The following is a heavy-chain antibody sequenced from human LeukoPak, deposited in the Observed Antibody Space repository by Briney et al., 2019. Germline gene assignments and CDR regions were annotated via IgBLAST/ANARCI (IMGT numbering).Heavy chain of an antibody. J-gene: IGHJ4*02. V-gene: IGHV3-21*01. CDR3: AKERRGYSYGYIDY. D-gene: IGHD5-18*01. CDR2: ISSTGSAK. Sequence: GGSLRLSCAASGFTFSAYNMNWVRQAPGKGLEWVSSISSTGSAKYYADSVRGRFTISRDNANHSLYLQMNSLRAEDTAVYYCAKERRGYSYGYIDYWGQGSLVSVSS. CDR1: GFTFSAYN.